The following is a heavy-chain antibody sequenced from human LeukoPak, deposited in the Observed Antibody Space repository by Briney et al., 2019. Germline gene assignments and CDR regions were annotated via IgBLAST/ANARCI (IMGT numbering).Heavy chain of an antibody. V-gene: IGHV4-59*01. J-gene: IGHJ4*02. CDR2: IYYSGST. CDR3: ARGYHDFSGYWLSYSDY. Sequence: MTSETLSLTCTVSGGSISSYYWSWIRQPPGKGLEWIGNIYYSGSTNYNPSLKSRVTISVDTSKNQFSLKLNSVTAADTAVYYCARGYHDFSGYWLSYSDYWGQGTLVTVSS. D-gene: IGHD3-22*01. CDR1: GGSISSYY.